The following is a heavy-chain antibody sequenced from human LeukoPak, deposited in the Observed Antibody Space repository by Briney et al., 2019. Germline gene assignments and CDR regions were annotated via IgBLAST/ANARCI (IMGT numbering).Heavy chain of an antibody. J-gene: IGHJ6*03. CDR3: AKTGSRGGTFRPSYYYYYLDV. V-gene: IGHV3-30*02. CDR2: IRYDGITK. CDR1: GFTLSNHG. Sequence: GGSLRLSCTASGFTLSNHGMHWVRQAPGKGLEWVAFIRYDGITKYYADSVKGRFTISRDNSKNMLYLQMNSLRPEDTAVYYCAKTGSRGGTFRPSYYYYYLDVWGEGTTVTVSS. D-gene: IGHD3-9*01.